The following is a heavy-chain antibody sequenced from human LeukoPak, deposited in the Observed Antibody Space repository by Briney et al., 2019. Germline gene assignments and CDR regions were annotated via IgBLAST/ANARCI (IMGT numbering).Heavy chain of an antibody. CDR2: IYYSGST. CDR1: GGSISSYY. J-gene: IGHJ6*03. CDR3: AGGRRDSESYGSFVYYYYYYMDV. V-gene: IGHV4-59*01. Sequence: SETLSLTCTVSGGSISSYYWSWIRQPPGKGLEWIGYIYYSGSTNYNPSLKSRVTISVDTSKNQFSLKLSSVTAADTAVYYCAGGRRDSESYGSFVYYYYYYMDVWGKGTTVTVSS. D-gene: IGHD3-10*01.